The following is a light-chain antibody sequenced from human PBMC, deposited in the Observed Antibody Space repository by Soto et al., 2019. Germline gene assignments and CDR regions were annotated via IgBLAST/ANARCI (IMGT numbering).Light chain of an antibody. Sequence: EIVMTQSPATLSVSPGEGATLSCRASQSVSSNLAWYQQKPGQAPRLLIYGASTRATGIPARFSGSGSGTEFTLTISRLEPEDFAVYYCQQHGISHITFGQGTRLEIK. J-gene: IGKJ5*01. CDR2: GAS. V-gene: IGKV3-15*01. CDR3: QQHGISHIT. CDR1: QSVSSN.